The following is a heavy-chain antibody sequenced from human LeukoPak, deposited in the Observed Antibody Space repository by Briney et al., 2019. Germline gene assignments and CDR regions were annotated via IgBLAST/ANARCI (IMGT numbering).Heavy chain of an antibody. CDR1: GFAFSCYG. J-gene: IGHJ3*02. V-gene: IGHV3-33*06. Sequence: GGSLRLSCAAFGFAFSCYGMHWVRQAPGKGLEWVAVIWYDGSNRYYADSVKGRFTISRDNSKNTLYLQMNSLRAEDTAVYYCAKDGTAMVSQGFDAFDIWGQGTMVTVSS. D-gene: IGHD5-18*01. CDR3: AKDGTAMVSQGFDAFDI. CDR2: IWYDGSNR.